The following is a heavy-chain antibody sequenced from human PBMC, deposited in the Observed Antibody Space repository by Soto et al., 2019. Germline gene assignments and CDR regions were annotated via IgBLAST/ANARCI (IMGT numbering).Heavy chain of an antibody. CDR2: ISYDGSNK. CDR3: ARDYDSSGYPFDY. V-gene: IGHV3-30-3*01. CDR1: GFTFSSYA. D-gene: IGHD3-22*01. J-gene: IGHJ4*02. Sequence: QVQLVESGGGVVQPGRSLRLSCAASGFTFSSYAMHWVRQAPGKGLEWVAVISYDGSNKYYADSVKGRFTISRDNSKNTLYLQMNSLRAEDTAVYYCARDYDSSGYPFDYWGQGTLVTVSS.